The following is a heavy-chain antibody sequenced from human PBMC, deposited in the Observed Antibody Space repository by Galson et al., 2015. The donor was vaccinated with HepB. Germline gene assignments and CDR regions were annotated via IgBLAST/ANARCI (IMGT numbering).Heavy chain of an antibody. V-gene: IGHV3-30-3*01. Sequence: SLRLSCAASGFTFSSYAMHWVRQAPGKGLEWVAVISYDGSNKYYADSVKGRFTISRDNSKNALYLQMNSLRAEDTAVYYCARDGLIAVARDYFDYWGQGTTVTVSS. J-gene: IGHJ4*02. CDR3: ARDGLIAVARDYFDY. CDR2: ISYDGSNK. D-gene: IGHD6-19*01. CDR1: GFTFSSYA.